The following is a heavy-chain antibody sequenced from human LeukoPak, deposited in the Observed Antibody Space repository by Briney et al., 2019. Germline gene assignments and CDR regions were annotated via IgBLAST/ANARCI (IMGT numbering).Heavy chain of an antibody. Sequence: GGSLRLSCAASGFTFSSYSMNWVRQAPGKGLEWVSGIGSNSVPTVYADSVKGRFTISRDNSKSMLYLQMDSLRVEDAAVYYCAKHCSGYCNTASEKRFDPWGQGTLVTVSS. D-gene: IGHD2-2*03. V-gene: IGHV3-23*01. CDR2: IGSNSVPT. J-gene: IGHJ5*02. CDR1: GFTFSSYS. CDR3: AKHCSGYCNTASEKRFDP.